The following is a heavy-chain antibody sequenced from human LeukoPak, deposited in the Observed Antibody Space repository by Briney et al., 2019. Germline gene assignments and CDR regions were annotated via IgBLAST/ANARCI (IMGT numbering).Heavy chain of an antibody. D-gene: IGHD2-15*01. CDR3: AREAVDKLDY. J-gene: IGHJ4*02. CDR2: IYYSGST. V-gene: IGHV4-59*01. CDR1: GGSISSYY. Sequence: KPSETLSLTCTVSGGSISSYYWSWIRQPPGKGLEWIGYIYYSGSTNYNPSLKSRVTISVDTSKNQFSLKLSSVTAADTAVYYCAREAVDKLDYWGQGTLVTVST.